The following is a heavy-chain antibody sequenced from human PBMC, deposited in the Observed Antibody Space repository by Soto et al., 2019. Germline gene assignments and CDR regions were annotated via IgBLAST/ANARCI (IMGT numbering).Heavy chain of an antibody. V-gene: IGHV1-18*04. D-gene: IGHD5-12*01. CDR1: GYTFTSYG. J-gene: IGHJ6*02. CDR2: ISAYNGNT. Sequence: ASVKVSCKASGYTFTSYGISWVRQAPGQGLEWMGWISAYNGNTNYAQKLQGRVTMTTDTSTSTAYMELRSLRSDDTAVYYCARVAIYDYYYYGMDVWGQGTKVTVSS. CDR3: ARVAIYDYYYYGMDV.